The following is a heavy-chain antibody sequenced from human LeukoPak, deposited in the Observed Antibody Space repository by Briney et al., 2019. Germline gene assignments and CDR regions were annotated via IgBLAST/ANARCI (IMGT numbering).Heavy chain of an antibody. CDR2: IYTSGST. CDR3: ARDNNVWGSYRKFDP. D-gene: IGHD3-16*02. J-gene: IGHJ5*02. Sequence: NPSETLSLTCTVSGGSIISYYWSWIRQPAGKGLEWIGRIYTSGSTNYNPSLRCRVTMSVDTSKNQFSLNLSSVTAADTAVYYCARDNNVWGSYRKFDPWGQGTLVTVSS. CDR1: GGSIISYY. V-gene: IGHV4-4*07.